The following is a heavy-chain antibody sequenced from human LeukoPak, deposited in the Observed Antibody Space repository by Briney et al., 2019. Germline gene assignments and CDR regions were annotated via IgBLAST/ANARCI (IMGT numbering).Heavy chain of an antibody. J-gene: IGHJ4*02. CDR3: ARDRGGSRSDC. V-gene: IGHV3-66*01. D-gene: IGHD6-13*01. CDR2: IYSGGTK. Sequence: GGSLRLSCAASGFTVSSNYMSWVRRAPGKGLEWVSVIYSGGTKYSAVSVRGRFTISRDHSQTTLYLQMNSLGAEDAAVYYCARDRGGSRSDCWGQGTLVTVSS. CDR1: GFTVSSNY.